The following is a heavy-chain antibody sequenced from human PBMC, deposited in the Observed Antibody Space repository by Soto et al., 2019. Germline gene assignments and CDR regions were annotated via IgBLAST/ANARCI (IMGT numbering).Heavy chain of an antibody. CDR3: AKPPSALLTFDY. V-gene: IGHV3-23*04. J-gene: IGHJ4*02. CDR2: ISDSGGTS. Sequence: EVQLVDSGGGLVQPGGSLRLSCAASGFIFSNYVMSWVRQAPGKGLEWVSSISDSGGTSYYADSVKGRFTISRDNSKNTLYLQMNSLRAEDTAIYYCAKPPSALLTFDYRGQGTLVSVSS. CDR1: GFIFSNYV. D-gene: IGHD1-26*01.